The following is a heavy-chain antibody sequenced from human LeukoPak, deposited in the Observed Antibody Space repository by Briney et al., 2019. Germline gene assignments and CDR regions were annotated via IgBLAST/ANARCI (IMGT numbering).Heavy chain of an antibody. CDR3: AKGPSTGTPTD. J-gene: IGHJ4*02. CDR2: ISGSGGST. CDR1: GFTFDDYG. V-gene: IGHV3-23*01. Sequence: PGGSLRLSCAASGFTFDDYGMTWVRQAPGKGLEWVSAISGSGGSTYCADSVKGRFTISRDNSKNTLYLQMNSLRAEDTAVYYCAKGPSTGTPTDWGQGTLVTVSS. D-gene: IGHD1-1*01.